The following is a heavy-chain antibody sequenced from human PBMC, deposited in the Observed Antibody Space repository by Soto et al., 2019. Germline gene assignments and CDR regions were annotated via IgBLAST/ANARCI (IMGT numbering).Heavy chain of an antibody. CDR1: GGSISSSNW. Sequence: SETLSLTCAVSGGSISSSNWWSWVRQPPGKGMEWIGEIYHSGSTNYNPSLKSRVTISVDKSKNQFSLKLSSVTAADTAVYYCATTYFDFCSGGSASFDYWGQGTLVTVSS. D-gene: IGHD3-3*01. CDR3: ATTYFDFCSGGSASFDY. V-gene: IGHV4-4*02. J-gene: IGHJ4*02. CDR2: IYHSGST.